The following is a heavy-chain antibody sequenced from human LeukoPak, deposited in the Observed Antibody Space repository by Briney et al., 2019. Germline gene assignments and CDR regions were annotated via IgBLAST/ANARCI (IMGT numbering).Heavy chain of an antibody. CDR3: ARGYYYYYMDV. V-gene: IGHV1-2*02. CDR1: GYTFTGYY. CDR2: INPNSGDT. Sequence: GASVKGSCKASGYTFTGYYMHWVRQAPGQGLEWMGWINPNSGDTNYAQKFQGRVTMTRDTSISTAYMELSRLRSDDTAVYYCARGYYYYYMDVWGKGTTVTVSS. J-gene: IGHJ6*03.